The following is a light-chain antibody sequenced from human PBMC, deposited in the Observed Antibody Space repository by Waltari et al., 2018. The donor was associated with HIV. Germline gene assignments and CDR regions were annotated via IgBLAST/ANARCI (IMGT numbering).Light chain of an antibody. V-gene: IGLV3-21*02. CDR1: NIGSKS. J-gene: IGLJ2*01. CDR3: QVWDSGSDHVV. Sequence: SSVLTQPPSVPVAPGQTARITCGGDNIGSKSVHWYPQKPGTAPVLVVYDDSERPSGIPERFSGSNSGNTATLTISRVEAGDEADFYCQVWDSGSDHVVFGGGTKLTVL. CDR2: DDS.